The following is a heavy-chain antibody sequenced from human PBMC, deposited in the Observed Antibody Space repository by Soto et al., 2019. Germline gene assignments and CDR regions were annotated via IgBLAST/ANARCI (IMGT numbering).Heavy chain of an antibody. J-gene: IGHJ5*02. Sequence: KLSCGPPGDTFTSYYVIWGRQVPGQELEWMGVINPNGGSTKYSPKFQGRVTMTRHTSRSTVYRELRSLRSDDTAIYYCARSSGGNCGFMIERSNWFEPCGQGTLVIVSS. D-gene: IGHD3-22*01. CDR1: GDTFTSYY. CDR2: INPNGGST. V-gene: IGHV1-46*01. CDR3: ARSSGGNCGFMIERSNWFEP.